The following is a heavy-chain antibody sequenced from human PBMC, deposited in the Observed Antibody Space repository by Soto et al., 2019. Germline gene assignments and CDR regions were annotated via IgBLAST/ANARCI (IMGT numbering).Heavy chain of an antibody. V-gene: IGHV4-31*03. CDR2: IYYSGST. CDR3: ARDGNSGYSILDY. D-gene: IGHD5-12*01. J-gene: IGHJ4*02. Sequence: LSLTCTVSGGSISSGGYYWSWIRQHPGKGLEWIGYIYYSGSTYYNPSLKSRVTISVDTSKNQFSLKLSSVTAADTAVYYCARDGNSGYSILDYWGQGTLVTVSS. CDR1: GGSISSGGYY.